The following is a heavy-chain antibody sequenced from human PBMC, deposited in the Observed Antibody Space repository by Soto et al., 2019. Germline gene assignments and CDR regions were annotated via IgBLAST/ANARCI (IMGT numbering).Heavy chain of an antibody. V-gene: IGHV1-2*04. CDR2: INPNSGGT. CDR1: GYTFTGYY. J-gene: IGHJ6*02. D-gene: IGHD4-4*01. CDR3: ARSTTKAPYYYYGMDV. Sequence: ASVKVSCKASGYTFTGYYMHWVRQAPGQGLEWMGWINPNSGGTNYAQKFQGWVTMIRDTSISTAYMELSRLRSDDTAVYYSARSTTKAPYYYYGMDVWGQGTTVTVSS.